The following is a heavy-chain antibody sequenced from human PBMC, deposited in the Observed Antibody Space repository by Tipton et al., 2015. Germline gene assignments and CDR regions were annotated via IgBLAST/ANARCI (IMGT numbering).Heavy chain of an antibody. V-gene: IGHV3-30*03. CDR3: ARQGRDLGLRYFDWLWWFDP. CDR2: ISYDGSNE. J-gene: IGHJ5*02. Sequence: SLRLSCAASEFTFRSYAMHWVRQAPDKGLEWVALISYDGSNEYYADSVKGRFTISRDNSKNTLYLQMNSLRAEDTAVYYCARQGRDLGLRYFDWLWWFDPWGQGTLVTVSS. D-gene: IGHD3-9*01. CDR1: EFTFRSYA.